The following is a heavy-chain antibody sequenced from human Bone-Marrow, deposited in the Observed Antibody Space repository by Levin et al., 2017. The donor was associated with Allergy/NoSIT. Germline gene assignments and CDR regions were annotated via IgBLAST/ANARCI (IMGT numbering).Heavy chain of an antibody. CDR3: ARTLGYCSGDSCYFYFDY. J-gene: IGHJ4*02. D-gene: IGHD2-15*01. CDR2: IYHSGST. Sequence: MTSETLSLTCAVSGYSISSDYYWGWIRQPPGEGLEWIGNIYHSGSTYYNPSLKSRVTISVDTSKNQFSLKVTSVTAADTAVYYCARTLGYCSGDSCYFYFDYWGRGTLVTVSS. V-gene: IGHV4-38-2*01. CDR1: GYSISSDYY.